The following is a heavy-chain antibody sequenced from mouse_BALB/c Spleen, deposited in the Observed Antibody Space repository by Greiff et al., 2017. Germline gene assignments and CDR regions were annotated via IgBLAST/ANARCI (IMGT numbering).Heavy chain of an antibody. D-gene: IGHD2-1*01. Sequence: EVKLVESGGGLVKPGGSLKLSCAASGFTFSSYTMSWVRQTPEKRLEWVATISSGGSYTYYPDSVKGRFTISRDNAKNTLYLQMSSLKSEDTAMYYCTRGGGNYPYYAMDYWGQGTSVTVSS. J-gene: IGHJ4*01. V-gene: IGHV5-6-4*01. CDR2: ISSGGSYT. CDR1: GFTFSSYT. CDR3: TRGGGNYPYYAMDY.